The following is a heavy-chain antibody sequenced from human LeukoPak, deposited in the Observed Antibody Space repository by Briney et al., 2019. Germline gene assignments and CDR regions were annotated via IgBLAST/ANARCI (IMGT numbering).Heavy chain of an antibody. CDR2: IYYSGST. J-gene: IGHJ3*02. D-gene: IGHD2-2*01. Sequence: SQTLSLTCTVSGGSICSYYWSWIRQPPGKGLEWIGYIYYSGSTNYNPSLKSRVTISVDTSKTQSSLMLSSVTAADTAVYYCARVRVRVPCSTSCSSRAFDIWGQGTLVTVSS. V-gene: IGHV4-59*01. CDR3: ARVRVRVPCSTSCSSRAFDI. CDR1: GGSICSYY.